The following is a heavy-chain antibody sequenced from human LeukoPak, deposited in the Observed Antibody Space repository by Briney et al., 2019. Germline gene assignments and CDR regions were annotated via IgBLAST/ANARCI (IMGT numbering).Heavy chain of an antibody. J-gene: IGHJ4*02. Sequence: SETLSLSCTVSGGSISSYYWSWIRQPPGKGLEWIGYIYYSGSTNYNPSLKSRVTISVDTSKNQFSLKLSSVTAADTAVYYCARDQDGSGSLFDYWGQGTLATVSS. V-gene: IGHV4-59*01. CDR2: IYYSGST. CDR1: GGSISSYY. D-gene: IGHD3-10*01. CDR3: ARDQDGSGSLFDY.